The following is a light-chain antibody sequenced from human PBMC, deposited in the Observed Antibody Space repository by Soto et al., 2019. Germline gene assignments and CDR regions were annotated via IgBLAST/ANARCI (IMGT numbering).Light chain of an antibody. CDR1: QGISNY. V-gene: IGKV1-27*01. Sequence: DIHVTQSPSSLSASVGDRVTITCRASQGISNYLAWYQQKPGKVPRLLIYAASTLQSGVPSRFSGSGSGTDFTLTISTLQREDFATYYCLQTYSSWWTFGQGTKVEIK. CDR3: LQTYSSWWT. J-gene: IGKJ1*01. CDR2: AAS.